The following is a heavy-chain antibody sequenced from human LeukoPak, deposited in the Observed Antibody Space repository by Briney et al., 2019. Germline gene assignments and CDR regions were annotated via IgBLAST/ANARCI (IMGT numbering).Heavy chain of an antibody. CDR2: IYSGGST. D-gene: IGHD3-9*01. Sequence: GGSLRLSCAASGFTVSSNYMSWVRQAPGKGLEWASVIYSGGSTYYADSVKGRFTISRDNSKNTLYLQMNSLRAEDTAVYYCARDYYDILTGLCYFDYWGQGTLVTVSS. V-gene: IGHV3-66*02. CDR3: ARDYYDILTGLCYFDY. CDR1: GFTVSSNY. J-gene: IGHJ4*02.